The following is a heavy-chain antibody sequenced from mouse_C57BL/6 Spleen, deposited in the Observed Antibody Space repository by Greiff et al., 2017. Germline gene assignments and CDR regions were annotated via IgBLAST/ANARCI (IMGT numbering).Heavy chain of an antibody. CDR3: AKILYDGYAMDY. V-gene: IGHV2-5*01. CDR1: GFSLTSYG. D-gene: IGHD2-3*01. CDR2: IWRGGST. Sequence: VQLQESGPGLVQPSQSLSITCTVSGFSLTSYGVHWVRQSPGKGLEWLGVIWRGGSTDYNAAFMSRLSITKDNSKSQVFFKMNSLQADDTAIYYCAKILYDGYAMDYWGQGTSVTVSS. J-gene: IGHJ4*01.